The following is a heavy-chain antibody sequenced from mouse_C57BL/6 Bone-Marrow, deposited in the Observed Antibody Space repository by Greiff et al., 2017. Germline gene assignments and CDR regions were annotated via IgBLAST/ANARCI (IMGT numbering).Heavy chain of an antibody. CDR2: ISYDGSN. CDR1: GYSITSGYY. D-gene: IGHD1-3*01. J-gene: IGHJ4*01. CDR3: ARITADY. Sequence: EVKLQESGPGLVKPSQSLSLSCSVTGYSITSGYYWNWIRQFPGNKLEWMGYISYDGSNNYNPSLKNRISITRDTSKNQFFLKVNSVTTEDTATYYCARITADYWGQGTSVTVSS. V-gene: IGHV3-6*01.